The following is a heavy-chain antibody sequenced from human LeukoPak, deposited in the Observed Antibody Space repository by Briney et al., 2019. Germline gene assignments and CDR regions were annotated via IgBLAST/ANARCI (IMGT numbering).Heavy chain of an antibody. J-gene: IGHJ4*02. V-gene: IGHV3-74*03. Sequence: PGGSLRLSCAASGFIFKNYWMHWVRQAPGKGLVWVARIDHDGTDITYGDSVKGRFTISRDNAKNTLYLQINSLRDDDTAVYYCARTIVGATCDYWGQETLVTVSS. CDR3: ARTIVGATCDY. CDR1: GFIFKNYW. CDR2: IDHDGTDI. D-gene: IGHD1-26*01.